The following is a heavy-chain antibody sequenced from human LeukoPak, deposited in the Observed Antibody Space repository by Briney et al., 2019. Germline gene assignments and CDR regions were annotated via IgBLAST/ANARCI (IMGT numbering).Heavy chain of an antibody. D-gene: IGHD3-9*01. V-gene: IGHV4-59*01. CDR3: ARHKVVRYFDWLLPTAGYYGMDV. CDR1: GGSISSYS. Sequence: KPSETLSLTCTVSGGSISSYSWSWIRQPPGKGLEWIGYIYYSGSTNYNPSPKSRGTISAGTSNNQFSLKLSSVTAADKAVYYCARHKVVRYFDWLLPTAGYYGMDVWGKGTTVTVSS. CDR2: IYYSGST. J-gene: IGHJ6*04.